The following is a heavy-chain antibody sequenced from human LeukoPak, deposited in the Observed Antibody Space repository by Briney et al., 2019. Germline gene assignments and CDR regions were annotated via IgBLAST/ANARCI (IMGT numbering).Heavy chain of an antibody. CDR2: IYRSGVT. CDR1: GSAISSGYH. Sequence: SETLSLTCDVSGSAISSGYHWGWIRQPPGKGLEWIGSIYRSGVTYYNPSLKSRVTLSVDTSKNQFSLRLSPVTAADTAVYYCARVDWTLDYWGQGTLATVSS. V-gene: IGHV4-38-2*01. CDR3: ARVDWTLDY. J-gene: IGHJ4*02. D-gene: IGHD1-1*01.